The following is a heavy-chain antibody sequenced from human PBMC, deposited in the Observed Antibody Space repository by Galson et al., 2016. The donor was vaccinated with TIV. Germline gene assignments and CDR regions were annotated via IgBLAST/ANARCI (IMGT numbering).Heavy chain of an antibody. CDR3: AKDRAGYYYAMDV. CDR1: GFTFETYA. Sequence: SLRLSCAASGFTFETYAMHWVRQAPGKGLEWDSGINWNSGDINYADSVKGRFTVSRDNAKNSVYLQMNRLRPEDTALYYCAKDRAGYYYAMDVWGKGTPVTVSS. CDR2: INWNSGDI. V-gene: IGHV3-9*01. J-gene: IGHJ6*04.